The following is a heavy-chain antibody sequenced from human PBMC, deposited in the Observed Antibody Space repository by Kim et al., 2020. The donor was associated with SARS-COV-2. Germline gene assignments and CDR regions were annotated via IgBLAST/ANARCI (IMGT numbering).Heavy chain of an antibody. Sequence: GGSLRLSCVISGLTYSTNAMTWVRQAPGKGLEWVSVITASGDNTYYTDSVKGRFTISRDNSRNTVNLQLNSLRAEDTAAYYCAKRMDVWGKGTTVIVSS. J-gene: IGHJ6*03. CDR2: ITASGDNT. CDR3: AKRMDV. V-gene: IGHV3-23*01. CDR1: GLTYSTNA.